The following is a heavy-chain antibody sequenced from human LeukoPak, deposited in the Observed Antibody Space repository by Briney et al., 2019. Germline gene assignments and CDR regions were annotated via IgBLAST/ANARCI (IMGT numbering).Heavy chain of an antibody. J-gene: IGHJ2*01. CDR2: IYNSGST. CDR1: GVSINTVGYY. CDR3: ARETRRGRYFDL. Sequence: SETLSLTCPVSGVSINTVGYYWTWIRQHPGKGLEWLGFIYNSGSTYYNPSLKSRLTISIDMSQNHFSLKLTSLTAADTAVYYCARETRRGRYFDLWGRGTLVTVSS. V-gene: IGHV4-31*03.